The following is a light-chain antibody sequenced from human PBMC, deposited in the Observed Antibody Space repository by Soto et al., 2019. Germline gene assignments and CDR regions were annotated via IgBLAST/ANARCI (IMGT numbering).Light chain of an antibody. Sequence: QAVVTQEPSLTVSPGGTVTLTCGSRTGAVTSNHHPYWFQQKAGQAPRTLIYDTSNKHSWTPARFSGSLLGDKAALTLSGAQPEDEPQYYCLLSYNAARVFGGGTKLTVL. V-gene: IGLV7-46*01. CDR2: DTS. J-gene: IGLJ2*01. CDR1: TGAVTSNHH. CDR3: LLSYNAARV.